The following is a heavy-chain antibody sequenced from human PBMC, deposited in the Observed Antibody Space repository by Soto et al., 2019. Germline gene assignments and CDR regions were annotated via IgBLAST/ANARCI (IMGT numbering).Heavy chain of an antibody. CDR2: IYPADSDA. J-gene: IGHJ6*02. Sequence: HGESLKISCKVSGYRFTTYWIGWVRQMPGKGLEWLGIIYPADSDARYSPSFQGQVTISADKSISTAYLQWSSLKASDTAIYYCARQTTVTLYYYNFGMDVWGQGTTVTVSS. CDR3: ARQTTVTLYYYNFGMDV. CDR1: GYRFTTYW. V-gene: IGHV5-51*01. D-gene: IGHD4-4*01.